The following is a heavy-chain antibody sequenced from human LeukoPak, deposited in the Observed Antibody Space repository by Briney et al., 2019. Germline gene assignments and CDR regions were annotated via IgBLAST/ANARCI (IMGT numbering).Heavy chain of an antibody. CDR1: GGSISSGGYY. D-gene: IGHD3-9*01. CDR3: ARSGDFDWFGRGDAFDI. J-gene: IGHJ3*02. V-gene: IGHV4-31*03. Sequence: PTQTLSLTCTVSGGSISSGGYYWSWIRQHPGKGLEWIGYIYYSGSTYYNPSLKSRVTISVDTSKNQFSLKLSSVTAADTAVYYCARSGDFDWFGRGDAFDIWGQGTMVTVSS. CDR2: IYYSGST.